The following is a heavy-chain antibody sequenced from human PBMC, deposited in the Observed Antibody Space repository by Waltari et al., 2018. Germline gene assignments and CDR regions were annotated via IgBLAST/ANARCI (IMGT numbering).Heavy chain of an antibody. J-gene: IGHJ4*02. V-gene: IGHV1-69*12. D-gene: IGHD7-27*01. CDR2: IIPSFGTE. CDR1: GSQFNNYS. CDR3: ARLLGGLGMVY. Sequence: QVQLVQSGAEVKKPEYSVKVSFKASGSQFNNYSIRCVRQAPVHGLEGMGGIIPSFGTENNAQKFQGRVTITADESTSTAYMELSSLRSEDTAVYYCARLLGGLGMVYWGQGTLVTVSS.